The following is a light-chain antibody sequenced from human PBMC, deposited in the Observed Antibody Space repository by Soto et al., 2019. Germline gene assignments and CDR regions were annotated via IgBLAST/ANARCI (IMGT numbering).Light chain of an antibody. CDR2: GAS. CDR1: QSVSSSY. V-gene: IGKV3D-20*02. Sequence: EIVLTQSPGTLSLSPGERATLSCRASQSVSSSYLAWYQQKPGQAPRLLIYGASSRATGIPDRFSGSGSGTEFILTISSVESEDFAIYYCQQHNDWPTFGQGTRLEI. J-gene: IGKJ5*01. CDR3: QQHNDWPT.